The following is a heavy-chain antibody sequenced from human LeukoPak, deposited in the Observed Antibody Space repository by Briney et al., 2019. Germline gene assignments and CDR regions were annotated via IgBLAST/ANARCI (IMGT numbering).Heavy chain of an antibody. Sequence: GGSLRLSCEASGFIFSNFPLHWVRQTPDKGLECVALLSSDGNTKYYTGSVRGRFTVSRDNSKNTVYLQMNSLRVEATAVYYCAKDGIRMIVVVRSYYFDYWGQGTLVTVSS. CDR2: LSSDGNTK. D-gene: IGHD3-22*01. J-gene: IGHJ4*02. CDR3: AKDGIRMIVVVRSYYFDY. CDR1: GFIFSNFP. V-gene: IGHV3-30-3*01.